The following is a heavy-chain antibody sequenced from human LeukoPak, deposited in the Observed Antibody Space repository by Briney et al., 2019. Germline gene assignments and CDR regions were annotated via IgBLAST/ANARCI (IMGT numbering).Heavy chain of an antibody. V-gene: IGHV4-59*08. CDR2: VFHTGDR. Sequence: SETLSLTCPVSAASITTFYWSWIRQPPGRGLEWVGYVFHTGDRSYGPSLKSRVTVSLYTSKSQFSLELRSVTAAGTAVYYCARLRMGAYFDLWGRGTLVTVSS. CDR3: ARLRMGAYFDL. CDR1: AASITTFY. J-gene: IGHJ2*01. D-gene: IGHD3-16*01.